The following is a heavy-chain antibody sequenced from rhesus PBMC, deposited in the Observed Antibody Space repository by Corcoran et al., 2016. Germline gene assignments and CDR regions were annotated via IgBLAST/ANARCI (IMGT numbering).Heavy chain of an antibody. CDR2: ISYSGSS. V-gene: IGHV4-127*01. D-gene: IGHD6-13*01. CDR1: GYSISSGYG. CDR3: ARDGSYSSWSFDY. Sequence: QVQLQESGPGLVKPSETLSLTCAVSGYSISSGYGWSWIRQPPGKGLEWIGYISYSGSSYYTPSFKSRVNSSIDTSKNQFSLKLSSVTAADTAVYYCARDGSYSSWSFDYWGQGVLVTVSS. J-gene: IGHJ4*01.